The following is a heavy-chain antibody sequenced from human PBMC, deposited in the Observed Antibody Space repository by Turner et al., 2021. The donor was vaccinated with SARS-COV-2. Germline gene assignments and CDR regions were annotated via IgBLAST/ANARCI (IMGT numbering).Heavy chain of an antibody. J-gene: IGHJ6*02. V-gene: IGHV3-30-3*01. Sequence: QVQLVETGGGVVQPGRCLRLTCAATGFTFSSYALHWVRHAPGKGLEWLALISFDGINKYYADSVKGRFTISGDNSKNTLYLQMNNLRAEDTSVYYCARAHLGSYYYGMDVWGQGTTVTVSS. CDR2: ISFDGINK. CDR3: ARAHLGSYYYGMDV. CDR1: GFTFSSYA. D-gene: IGHD3-16*01.